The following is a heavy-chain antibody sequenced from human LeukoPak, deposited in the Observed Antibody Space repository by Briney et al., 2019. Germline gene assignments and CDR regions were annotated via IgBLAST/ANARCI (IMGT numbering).Heavy chain of an antibody. D-gene: IGHD3-16*01. CDR3: ARESEAYYFDY. V-gene: IGHV1-69*04. CDR2: IIPVLGIA. J-gene: IGHJ4*02. CDR1: GGTFNSYT. Sequence: SVKVSCTASGGTFNSYTISWVRQAPGQGLEWMGRIIPVLGIANYAQRFQGRVTITADKSTNTAYMELSSLRSEDTAVYYCARESEAYYFDYWGQGTLVTVSS.